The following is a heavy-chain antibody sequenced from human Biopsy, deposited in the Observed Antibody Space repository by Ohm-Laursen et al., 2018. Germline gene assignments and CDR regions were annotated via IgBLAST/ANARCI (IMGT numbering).Heavy chain of an antibody. CDR1: GFTFSTYA. CDR2: ITGSGGST. J-gene: IGHJ5*02. CDR3: ARGDGTDNWFDP. V-gene: IGHV3-23*01. D-gene: IGHD1-26*01. Sequence: SLRLSCSASGFTFSTYAMTWVRQAPGEGLEWVSSITGSGGSTYYPDSVKGRFTISRDNSKNSLYLQMNSLRTDDTAVDYCARGDGTDNWFDPWGQGTLVTVSS.